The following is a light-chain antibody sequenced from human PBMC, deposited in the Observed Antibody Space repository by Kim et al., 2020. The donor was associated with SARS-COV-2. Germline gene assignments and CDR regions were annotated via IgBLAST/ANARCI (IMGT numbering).Light chain of an antibody. V-gene: IGLV3-1*01. CDR2: HDT. J-gene: IGLJ2*01. CDR3: QAWDSNIDVV. Sequence: SYELTQPPSVSVSTGQTARITCSGDQLEITSASWYQQRPSQSPVLVIYHDTRRPSGIPERFSGSNSGNTATLTISGTQAMDEDEYYCQAWDSNIDVVFGGGTQLTVL. CDR1: QLEITS.